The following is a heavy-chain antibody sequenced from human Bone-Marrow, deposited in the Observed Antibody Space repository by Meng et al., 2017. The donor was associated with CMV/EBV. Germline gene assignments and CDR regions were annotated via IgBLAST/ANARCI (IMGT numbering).Heavy chain of an antibody. CDR1: GYIFTGYY. Sequence: ASVKVSCKTSGYIFTGYYIHWMRQAPGQGLEWMGWVNPNNGGTNYAQNFRGRVTMNRDTSINTAYMELSRLTSADTAIYYCARLTMVITSDLWGPGTRVTGSS. D-gene: IGHD3-10*01. V-gene: IGHV1-2*02. CDR3: ARLTMVITSDL. CDR2: VNPNNGGT. J-gene: IGHJ2*01.